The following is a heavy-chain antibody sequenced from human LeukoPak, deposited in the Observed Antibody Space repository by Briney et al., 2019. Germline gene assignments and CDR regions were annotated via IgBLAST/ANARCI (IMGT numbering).Heavy chain of an antibody. CDR1: GGSFSGYY. D-gene: IGHD2-2*01. CDR3: ARGPHRPDIVVVPAAKGNYYYYMDV. J-gene: IGHJ6*03. Sequence: SETLSLTCAVSGGSFSGYYWSWIRQPPGKGLGWVGEINHSEGTNYNPSPKSRVSISVDTSKNQFSLKLSSVTAADTAVYYCARGPHRPDIVVVPAAKGNYYYYMDVWGKGTTVTVSS. V-gene: IGHV4-34*01. CDR2: INHSEGT.